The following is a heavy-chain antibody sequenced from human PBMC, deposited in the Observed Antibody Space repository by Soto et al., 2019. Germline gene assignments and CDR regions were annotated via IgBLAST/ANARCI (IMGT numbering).Heavy chain of an antibody. J-gene: IGHJ4*02. CDR3: ARLGSIAAAGTPDY. D-gene: IGHD6-13*01. CDR1: GFTFSDYY. CDR2: ISGSGSTI. V-gene: IGHV3-11*01. Sequence: LRLSCAASGFTFSDYYMSRFRQAPGKGLEWVSYISGSGSTIHDADSVKGRFTISRDNAKNSLYLQMNSLRAEDTAVYYCARLGSIAAAGTPDYWGQGTLVTVSS.